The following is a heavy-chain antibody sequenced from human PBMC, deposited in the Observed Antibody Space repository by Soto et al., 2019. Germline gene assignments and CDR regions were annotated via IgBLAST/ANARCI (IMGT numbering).Heavy chain of an antibody. D-gene: IGHD6-6*01. Sequence: QVQLVQSGGEVKKPGASVKVSCKASGYTFTSYEINWVRQAAGQGLEWMGWMHPNSGLTGYAQKFQGRVSMNRNTSISTAYMELSSLRAEDTAMYYCARVIGGQLALCDYWGQGTPVTVSA. CDR1: GYTFTSYE. CDR3: ARVIGGQLALCDY. V-gene: IGHV1-8*01. CDR2: MHPNSGLT. J-gene: IGHJ4*02.